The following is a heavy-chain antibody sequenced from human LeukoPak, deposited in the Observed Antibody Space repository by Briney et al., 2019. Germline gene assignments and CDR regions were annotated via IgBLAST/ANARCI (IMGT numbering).Heavy chain of an antibody. J-gene: IGHJ4*02. Sequence: PSETLSLTCAVYGGSFSGYYWSWIRQPPGKGLEWIGEINHSGSTNYNPSLKSRVTISVDTSKNQFSLKLSSVTAADTAVYYCARDGGYCSSTSCYAHWGQGTLVTVSS. CDR1: GGSFSGYY. D-gene: IGHD2-2*01. V-gene: IGHV4-34*01. CDR2: INHSGST. CDR3: ARDGGYCSSTSCYAH.